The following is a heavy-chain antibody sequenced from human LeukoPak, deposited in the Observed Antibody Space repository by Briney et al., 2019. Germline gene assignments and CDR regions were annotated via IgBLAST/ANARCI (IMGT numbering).Heavy chain of an antibody. Sequence: SETLSLTCTVSGGSISGYNWSWIRQPPGKGLEWIGYIYYSGSTNYNPSLRSRVTISVDTSKNRFSLDLRSVTAADTAVYYCARGPHYHDSSGYSPSYSYAMDVWGQGTTVTVSS. J-gene: IGHJ6*02. CDR1: GGSISGYN. CDR2: IYYSGST. V-gene: IGHV4-59*01. CDR3: ARGPHYHDSSGYSPSYSYAMDV. D-gene: IGHD3-22*01.